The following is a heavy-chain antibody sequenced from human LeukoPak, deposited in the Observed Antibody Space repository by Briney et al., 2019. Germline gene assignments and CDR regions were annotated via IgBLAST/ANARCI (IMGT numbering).Heavy chain of an antibody. CDR2: IYYSGST. J-gene: IGHJ3*02. CDR3: ARAALGYCSSTSCYTGYAFDI. V-gene: IGHV4-59*01. Sequence: SETLSLTCAVYGGSFSGYYWSWIRQPPGKGLEWIGYIYYSGSTNYNPSLKSRVTISVDTSKNQFSLKLSSVTAADTAVYYCARAALGYCSSTSCYTGYAFDIWGQGTMVTVSS. D-gene: IGHD2-2*02. CDR1: GGSFSGYY.